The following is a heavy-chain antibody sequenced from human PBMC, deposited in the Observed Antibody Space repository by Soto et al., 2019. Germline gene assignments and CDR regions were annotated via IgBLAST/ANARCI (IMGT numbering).Heavy chain of an antibody. D-gene: IGHD1-1*01. CDR1: GGSISSGGYY. V-gene: IGHV4-31*03. CDR2: IYYSGST. Sequence: QVQLQESGPGLVKPSQTLSLTCTVSGGSISSGGYYWSWIRQHPGKGLEWIGYIYYSGSTYYNPSLKSRVTISVDTSKNKFSLKLSSVTAADTAVYYCARDIWQHNSYSYFDYWGQGTLVTVSS. J-gene: IGHJ4*02. CDR3: ARDIWQHNSYSYFDY.